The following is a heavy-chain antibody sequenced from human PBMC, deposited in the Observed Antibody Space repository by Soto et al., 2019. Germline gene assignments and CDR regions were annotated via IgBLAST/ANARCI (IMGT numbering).Heavy chain of an antibody. J-gene: IGHJ3*02. D-gene: IGHD6-13*01. CDR1: GFTFSSYW. CDR2: IKQDGSEK. CDR3: ARRGIYSSSWYRAFDI. V-gene: IGHV3-7*03. Sequence: GGSLRLSCAASGFTFSSYWMSWVRQAPGKGLEWVANIKQDGSEKYYVDSMKGRFTISRDNAKNSLYLQMNSLRAEDTAVYYCARRGIYSSSWYRAFDIWGQGTMVTVSS.